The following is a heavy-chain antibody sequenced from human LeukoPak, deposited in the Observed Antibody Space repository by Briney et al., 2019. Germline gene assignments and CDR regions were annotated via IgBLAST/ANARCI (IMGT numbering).Heavy chain of an antibody. J-gene: IGHJ4*02. CDR3: ARGILDYYDSSGYYVRGGYFDY. CDR2: IRYDGSNK. D-gene: IGHD3-22*01. V-gene: IGHV3-30*02. Sequence: GGSLRLSCAASGFTFSSYGMHWVRQAPGKGLEWVAFIRYDGSNKYYADSVKGRFTISRDNSKNTLYLQMNSLRAEDTAVYYCARGILDYYDSSGYYVRGGYFDYWGQGTLVTVSS. CDR1: GFTFSSYG.